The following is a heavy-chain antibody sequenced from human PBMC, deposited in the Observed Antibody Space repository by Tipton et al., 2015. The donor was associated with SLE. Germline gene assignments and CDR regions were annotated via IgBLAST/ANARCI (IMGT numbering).Heavy chain of an antibody. V-gene: IGHV4-39*07. CDR3: ARTAVLAAIMMDV. CDR1: GDSITSSSYY. Sequence: TLSLTCTVSGDSITSSSYYWGWIRPPPGKGLEWIGRSGSTYYNPSLKSRVTMSGDTSKNQLSLKLNAVTAADTAVYYCARTAVLAAIMMDVWGQGTTVTVSS. D-gene: IGHD3-3*02. CDR2: SGST. J-gene: IGHJ6*02.